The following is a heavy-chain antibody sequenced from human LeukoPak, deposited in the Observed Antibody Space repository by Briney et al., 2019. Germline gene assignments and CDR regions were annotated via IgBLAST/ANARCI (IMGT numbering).Heavy chain of an antibody. CDR3: ARPRRCSSTTCTDAFDI. D-gene: IGHD2-2*01. Sequence: ASVKVSCKASGYTFTNYGISWVRQAPGQGLEWMGWISVYNGNTNYAQRLQGRVTMTTDASTSTAYMELRSLRSDDTAVYYCARPRRCSSTTCTDAFDIWGQGTMVTVSS. CDR1: GYTFTNYG. CDR2: ISVYNGNT. J-gene: IGHJ3*02. V-gene: IGHV1-18*01.